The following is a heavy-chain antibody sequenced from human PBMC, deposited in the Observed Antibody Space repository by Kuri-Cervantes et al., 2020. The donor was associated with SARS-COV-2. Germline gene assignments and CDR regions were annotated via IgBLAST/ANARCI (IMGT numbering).Heavy chain of an antibody. V-gene: IGHV1-69*13. CDR1: GYTFSAYY. CDR3: ARDRACSGGSCYSKIPYAPGNWFDS. CDR2: IIPIFGTA. D-gene: IGHD2-15*01. Sequence: SVKVSCKTSGYTFSAYYMHWVRQAPGQGLEWMGGIIPIFGTANYAQKFQGRVTITADESTSTAYMELSSLRSEDTAVYYCARDRACSGGSCYSKIPYAPGNWFDSWGQGTLVTVSS. J-gene: IGHJ5*01.